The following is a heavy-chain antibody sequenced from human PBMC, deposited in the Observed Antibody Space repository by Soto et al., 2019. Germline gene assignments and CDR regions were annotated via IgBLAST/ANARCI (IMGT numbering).Heavy chain of an antibody. CDR3: AILKTGNYDY. CDR1: GGSISSSRYY. V-gene: IGHV4-39*01. J-gene: IGHJ4*02. D-gene: IGHD1-1*01. Sequence: QLQLQESGPGLVKPSETLSLTCTVSGGSISSSRYYWGWIRQPPGKGLEWIGSIYYSGSTYYNPSLKSRVSISVDTSKNQFSLKLSSVTAADAAVSYCAILKTGNYDYWGQGTLVTLSS. CDR2: IYYSGST.